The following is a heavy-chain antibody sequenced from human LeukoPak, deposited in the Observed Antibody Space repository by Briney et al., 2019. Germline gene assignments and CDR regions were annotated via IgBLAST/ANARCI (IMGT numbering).Heavy chain of an antibody. CDR2: ISYDGSNK. Sequence: LAGGSLRLSCAASGFTFSSYGMHWVRQAPGKGLEWVAVISYDGSNKYYADSVKGRFTISRDNSKNTLYLQMNSLRAEDTAVYYCARDMGIFGPCDYWGQGTLVTVSS. CDR3: ARDMGIFGPCDY. V-gene: IGHV3-30*03. CDR1: GFTFSSYG. D-gene: IGHD3/OR15-3a*01. J-gene: IGHJ4*02.